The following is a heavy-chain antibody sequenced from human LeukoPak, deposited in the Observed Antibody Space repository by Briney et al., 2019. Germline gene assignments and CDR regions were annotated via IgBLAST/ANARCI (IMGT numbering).Heavy chain of an antibody. Sequence: GESLKISCKGSGYSFTSYWIGWVRQMPGKGLEWMGIIYPGDSDTRYSPSFQGQVTISADKSISTAYLQWSSLKASDTAMYYCARSPVGAMGVGSSAPSDAFDIWGQGTMVTVSS. J-gene: IGHJ3*02. V-gene: IGHV5-51*01. CDR3: ARSPVGAMGVGSSAPSDAFDI. CDR1: GYSFTSYW. CDR2: IYPGDSDT. D-gene: IGHD6-6*01.